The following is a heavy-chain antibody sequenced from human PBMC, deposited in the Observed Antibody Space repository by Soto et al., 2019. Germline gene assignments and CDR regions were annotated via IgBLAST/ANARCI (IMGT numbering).Heavy chain of an antibody. D-gene: IGHD3-10*01. CDR3: ARNRLRQYYYGMDV. J-gene: IGHJ6*02. CDR2: IYPADSDT. CDR1: GYSFANYW. Sequence: GESLKISCQCSGYSFANYWIAWVRQIPGKGLEWVGVIYPADSDTRYSPSFRGQVTISADKSISHVYLQWSSLKASDTAMYYCARNRLRQYYYGMDVWGQGTTVTVSS. V-gene: IGHV5-51*01.